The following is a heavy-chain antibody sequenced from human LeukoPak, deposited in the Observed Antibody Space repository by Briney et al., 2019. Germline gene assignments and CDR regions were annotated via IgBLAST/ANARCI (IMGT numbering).Heavy chain of an antibody. CDR1: ADSLSSGGHY. Sequence: PSETLSLTCTVSADSLSSGGHYWAWIRQFPGKGLESIGFIHHSGRSRHNPSLKDRVAISVDTSRQQFALKLSSVTAADTAMYYCARGGNRFGGFYLDYWGQGIQVIVSS. CDR2: IHHSGRS. V-gene: IGHV4-31*03. CDR3: ARGGNRFGGFYLDY. D-gene: IGHD3-10*01. J-gene: IGHJ4*02.